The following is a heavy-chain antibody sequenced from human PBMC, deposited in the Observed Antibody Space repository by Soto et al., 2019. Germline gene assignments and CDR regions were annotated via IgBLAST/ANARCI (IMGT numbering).Heavy chain of an antibody. CDR1: GFTFRGSA. V-gene: IGHV3-73*01. CDR3: TTLTIFGVAYYMDV. J-gene: IGHJ6*03. CDR2: IRSKANSYAT. Sequence: GGSLRLSCAASGFTFRGSAMHWVRQASGKGLEWVGRIRSKANSYATAYAASVKGRFTISRDDSKNTAYLQMNSLKTEDTAVYYCTTLTIFGVAYYMDVWGKGTTVTVSS. D-gene: IGHD3-3*01.